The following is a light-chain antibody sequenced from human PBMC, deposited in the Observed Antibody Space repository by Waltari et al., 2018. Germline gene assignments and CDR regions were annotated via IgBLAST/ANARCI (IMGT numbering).Light chain of an antibody. J-gene: IGKJ1*01. CDR1: QSISSY. CDR2: AAS. V-gene: IGKV1-39*01. CDR3: QQSYSTPRT. Sequence: DFQLTQSPSSRSASLGDRVTITCRASQSISSYLNWYQQKPGKAPKLLIYAASSLQSGVPSRFSGSGSGTDFTLTISSLQPEDFATYYCQQSYSTPRTFGQGTKVEIK.